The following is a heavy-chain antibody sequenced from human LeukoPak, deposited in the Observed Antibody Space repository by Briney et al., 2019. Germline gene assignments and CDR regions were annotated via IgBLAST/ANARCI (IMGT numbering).Heavy chain of an antibody. CDR3: AKESGHSGWYRGKYFDY. CDR1: GFTFSSYG. V-gene: IGHV3-33*06. D-gene: IGHD6-19*01. J-gene: IGHJ4*02. Sequence: GGSLRLSCAASGFTFSSYGMHWVRQAPGKGLEWVAVIWYDGSNKYYADSVKGRFTISRDNSKNTLYLQMNSLRAEDTAVYYCAKESGHSGWYRGKYFDYWGQGTLVTVSS. CDR2: IWYDGSNK.